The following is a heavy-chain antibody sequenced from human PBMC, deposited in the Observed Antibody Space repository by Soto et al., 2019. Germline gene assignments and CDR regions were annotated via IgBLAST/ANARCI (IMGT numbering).Heavy chain of an antibody. J-gene: IGHJ5*02. CDR1: GGSITTGGFS. V-gene: IGHV4-31*03. CDR2: IYYTGST. CDR3: ARREAYGSWSFSRFHP. D-gene: IGHD3-10*01. Sequence: PSETLSLTCFVSGGSITTGGFSWSWIRQFPGKGLEWIGQIYYTGSTFYNPSLQSRIIISFDISKNQFSLHLSSVTAADTAVYYCARREAYGSWSFSRFHPWGQGTLVTVSS.